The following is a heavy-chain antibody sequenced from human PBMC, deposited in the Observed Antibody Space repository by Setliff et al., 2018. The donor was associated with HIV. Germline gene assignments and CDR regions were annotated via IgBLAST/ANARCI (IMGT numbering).Heavy chain of an antibody. Sequence: PGGSLRLSCVASEFTFTTYWMSWVRQAPGTGLEWVANIRQGGREFYYVDSVKGRFTITRDNAKKSLYLQMDSLRAEDTAIYYCARDSPYSGDYAPRDPFDIWGQGTMVTVSS. CDR2: IRQGGREF. CDR1: EFTFTTYW. CDR3: ARDSPYSGDYAPRDPFDI. D-gene: IGHD1-26*01. J-gene: IGHJ3*02. V-gene: IGHV3-7*05.